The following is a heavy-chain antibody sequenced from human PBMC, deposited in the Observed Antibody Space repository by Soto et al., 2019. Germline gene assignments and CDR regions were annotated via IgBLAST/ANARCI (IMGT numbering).Heavy chain of an antibody. CDR2: IYTSGST. J-gene: IGHJ6*02. V-gene: IGHV4-4*07. CDR1: GGSISSYY. CDR3: ARDSRPDYGDRLRYYYYYGMDV. Sequence: SETLSLTCTVSGGSISSYYWSWIRQPAGKGPEWIGRIYTSGSTNYNPSLKSRVTMSVDTSKNQFSLKLSSVTAADTAVYYCARDSRPDYGDRLRYYYYYGMDVWGQGTTVTVSS. D-gene: IGHD4-17*01.